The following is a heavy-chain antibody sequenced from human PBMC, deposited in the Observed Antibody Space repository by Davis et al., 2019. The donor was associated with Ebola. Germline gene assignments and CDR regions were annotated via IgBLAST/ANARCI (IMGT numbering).Heavy chain of an antibody. CDR2: IKENGGER. Sequence: GESLKISCAASGFTFSSYAMSWVRQAPGKGLEWVAKIKENGGERYHVDSVKGRFTISRDNAKNSLYLQMNSLRDEDTAVYYCGRDGWATVTTDYWGQGTLVTVSS. CDR1: GFTFSSYA. V-gene: IGHV3-7*01. J-gene: IGHJ4*02. CDR3: GRDGWATVTTDY. D-gene: IGHD4-17*01.